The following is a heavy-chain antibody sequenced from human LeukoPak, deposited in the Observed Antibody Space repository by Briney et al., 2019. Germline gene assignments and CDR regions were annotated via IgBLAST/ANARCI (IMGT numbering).Heavy chain of an antibody. D-gene: IGHD6-19*01. CDR2: ISSSSSTI. CDR1: GFTFSSYT. J-gene: IGHJ6*03. CDR3: ARDRGKQWLVRYYYYMDV. Sequence: PGGSLRLSCAASGFTFSSYTMNWVRQAPGKGLEWVSSISSSSSTIYYADSVKGRFTISRDNAKNSLYLQMNSLRAEDTAVYYCARDRGKQWLVRYYYYMDVWGKGTTVTVSS. V-gene: IGHV3-48*04.